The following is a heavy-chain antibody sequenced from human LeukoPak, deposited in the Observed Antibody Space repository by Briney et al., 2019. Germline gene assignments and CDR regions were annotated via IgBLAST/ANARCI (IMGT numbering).Heavy chain of an antibody. CDR1: GFTFSSYG. D-gene: IGHD3-22*01. J-gene: IGHJ4*02. V-gene: IGHV3-33*06. CDR2: IWYDGSNK. Sequence: GGSLRLSCAASGFTFSSYGMHWVRQAPGKGLEWVAVIWYDGSNKYYADSVKGRFTISRDNSKNTLYLQMNSLRAEDTAVYYCAKEKSYYCDSSGYIPYYFDYWGQGTLVTVSS. CDR3: AKEKSYYCDSSGYIPYYFDY.